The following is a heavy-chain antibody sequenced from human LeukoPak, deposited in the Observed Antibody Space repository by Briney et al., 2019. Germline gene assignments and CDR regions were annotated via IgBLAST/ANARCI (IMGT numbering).Heavy chain of an antibody. CDR1: GFTFSGYA. CDR3: ARNYYDSSGYYN. CDR2: ISSSSSYI. Sequence: GGSLRLSCAASGFTFSGYAMNWVRQAPGKGLEWVSSISSSSSYIYYADSVKGRFTISRDNAKNSLYLQMNSLRAEDTAVYYCARNYYDSSGYYNWGQGTLVTVSS. D-gene: IGHD3-22*01. V-gene: IGHV3-21*01. J-gene: IGHJ4*02.